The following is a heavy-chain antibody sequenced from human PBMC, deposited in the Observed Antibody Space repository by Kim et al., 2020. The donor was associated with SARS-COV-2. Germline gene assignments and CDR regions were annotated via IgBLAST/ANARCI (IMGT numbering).Heavy chain of an antibody. V-gene: IGHV3-33*01. CDR1: GLPFSASG. CDR2: IWSDGSKE. CDR3: ARDKGERYSDY. J-gene: IGHJ4*02. Sequence: GGSLRLSCAASGLPFSASGMHWVRKAPGKGLEWVAMIWSDGSKEYYADSVNGRFTISRDNSKNTVYLQMIILRAEDTAVYYCARDKGERYSDYWGQGTLVIVS. D-gene: IGHD3-16*01.